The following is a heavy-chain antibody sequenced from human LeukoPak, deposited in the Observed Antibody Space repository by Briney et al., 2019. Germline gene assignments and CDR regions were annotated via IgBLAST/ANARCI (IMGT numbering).Heavy chain of an antibody. CDR1: GFTFSNYA. CDR2: ISGSGDTT. D-gene: IGHD3-22*01. Sequence: PGGSLRLSCAASGFTFSNYAMNWIRQAPRKGLEWVSVISGSGDTTYYADSVKDRFTISRDNSKNTLYLQMNSLRAEDTAVYYCTKDDDSGYYYGYWGPGTLVTVSS. CDR3: TKDDDSGYYYGY. J-gene: IGHJ4*02. V-gene: IGHV3-23*01.